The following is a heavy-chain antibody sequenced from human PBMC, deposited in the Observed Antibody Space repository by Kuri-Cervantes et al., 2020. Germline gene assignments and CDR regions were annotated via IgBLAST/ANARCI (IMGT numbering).Heavy chain of an antibody. V-gene: IGHV1-2*02. CDR2: INPNSGVT. J-gene: IGHJ5*02. CDR1: GYMFTGYY. CDR3: ARGSSSGFNYFDP. D-gene: IGHD3-22*01. Sequence: ASVKVSCKASGYMFTGYYMHWVRQAPGQGLEWMGWINPNSGVTMYAQNFQGRVTMTRDTSISTAYMELSDLTSDDAAVYYCARGSSSGFNYFDPWGPGTLVTVSS.